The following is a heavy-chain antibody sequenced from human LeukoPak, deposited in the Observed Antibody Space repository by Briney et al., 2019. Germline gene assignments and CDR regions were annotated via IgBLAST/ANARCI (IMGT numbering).Heavy chain of an antibody. CDR1: GFTFTSYS. J-gene: IGHJ4*02. CDR3: ARDPPREAPSLFDY. Sequence: PGGSLRLSCAASGFTFTSYSINRVRQAPGKGLEWVSAISSYSNYIYYADSVKGRFTTSRDNAKSLVYLQMDSLRAEDTAVYFCARDPPREAPSLFDYWGKGTLATVS. V-gene: IGHV3-21*06. D-gene: IGHD1-26*01. CDR2: ISSYSNYI.